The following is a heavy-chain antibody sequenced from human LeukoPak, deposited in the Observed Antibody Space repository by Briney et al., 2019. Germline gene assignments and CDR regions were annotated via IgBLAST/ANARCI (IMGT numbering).Heavy chain of an antibody. Sequence: SETLSLTCAVYGGSFSTYYWSWIRQPPGKGLEWIGEINDSEITNYNPSLKSRVTISVDPSKNQFSLKLTSVTAADTAVYYCARVVNWGSPDAFDVWGQGTMITVSS. CDR3: ARVVNWGSPDAFDV. D-gene: IGHD7-27*01. CDR1: GGSFSTYY. V-gene: IGHV4-34*01. CDR2: INDSEIT. J-gene: IGHJ3*01.